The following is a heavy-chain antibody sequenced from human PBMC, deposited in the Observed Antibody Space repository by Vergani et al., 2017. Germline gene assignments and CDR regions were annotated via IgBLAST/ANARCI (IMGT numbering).Heavy chain of an antibody. J-gene: IGHJ2*01. D-gene: IGHD3-10*01. CDR2: IYYSGST. CDR1: GGSISSSSYY. CDR3: ARQSEGSYLLGYFDL. Sequence: QLQLQESGPGLVKPSETLSLTCTVSGGSISSSSYYWGWIRQPPGKGLEWIGSIYYSGSTYYNPSLKSRVTISVDTSKNQFSLKLSSVTAADTAVYYCARQSEGSYLLGYFDLWGRGTLVTVSS. V-gene: IGHV4-39*01.